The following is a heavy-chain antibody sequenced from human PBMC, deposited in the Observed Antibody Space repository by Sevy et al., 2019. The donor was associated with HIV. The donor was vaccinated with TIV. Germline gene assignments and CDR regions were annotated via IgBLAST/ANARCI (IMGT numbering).Heavy chain of an antibody. Sequence: SETLSLTCTVSGGSISSYYWSWIRQPPGKGLEWLGYIYYSGSTNYNPSLKSRVTISVDTSKNQFSLKLSSVTAADTAVYYCARDDGLSVAYWGQGTLVTVSS. V-gene: IGHV4-59*01. CDR2: IYYSGST. D-gene: IGHD3-9*01. CDR3: ARDDGLSVAY. J-gene: IGHJ4*02. CDR1: GGSISSYY.